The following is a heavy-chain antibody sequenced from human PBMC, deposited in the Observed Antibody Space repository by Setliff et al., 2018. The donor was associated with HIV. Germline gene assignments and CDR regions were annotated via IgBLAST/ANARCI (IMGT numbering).Heavy chain of an antibody. V-gene: IGHV1-46*02. CDR1: GDTFNNYY. CDR2: INPRGETT. CDR3: TRVAVITDDAFDV. D-gene: IGHD3-16*01. J-gene: IGHJ3*01. Sequence: ASVKVSCRASGDTFNNYYIYWVRQAPGRGLEWMGMINPRGETTNYAQKFQGRVTMTRDTSTSTVYMELSSLRSEDTAFYYCTRVAVITDDAFDVWGQGTMVTVSS.